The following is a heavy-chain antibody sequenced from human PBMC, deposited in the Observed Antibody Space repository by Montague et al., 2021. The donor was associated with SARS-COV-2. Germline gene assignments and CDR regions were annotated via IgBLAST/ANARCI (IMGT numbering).Heavy chain of an antibody. CDR3: ARGTGYDYYFDC. CDR2: IYYNTGNT. CDR1: GGSISDYY. Sequence: SETLSLTCSVSGGSISDYYWNWIRQPSGKGLEWIGYIYYNTGNTXXNPXPQSRVTISLDTSKNQFSLNLRSVTAADTALYFCARGTGYDYYFDCWGLGTLVTVSS. J-gene: IGHJ4*02. D-gene: IGHD5-12*01. V-gene: IGHV4-59*01.